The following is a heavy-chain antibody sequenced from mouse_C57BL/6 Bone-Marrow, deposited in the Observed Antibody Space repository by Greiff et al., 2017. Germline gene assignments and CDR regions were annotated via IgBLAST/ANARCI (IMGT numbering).Heavy chain of an antibody. Sequence: EVKLMESGGDLVKPGGSLKLSCAASGFTFSSYGMSWVRQTPDKRLEWVATISRGGSYTYYPDSVKGPFTIPRDNSKNTLYLQMSSLTSEDTDMYYCARRGFDYYGSSPDAMDYWGQGTSVTVSS. D-gene: IGHD1-1*01. CDR2: ISRGGSYT. J-gene: IGHJ4*01. CDR3: ARRGFDYYGSSPDAMDY. V-gene: IGHV5-6*02. CDR1: GFTFSSYG.